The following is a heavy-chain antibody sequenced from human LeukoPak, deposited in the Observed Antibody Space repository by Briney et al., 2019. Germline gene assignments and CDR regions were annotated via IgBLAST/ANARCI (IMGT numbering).Heavy chain of an antibody. V-gene: IGHV4-61*02. Sequence: SETLSLTCTVSGGSISSGSYYWSWIRQPAGKGLEWIGRIYTSGSTNYNPSLKSRVTISVDTSKNQFSLKLNSVTAADTAVYYCARGVTMVRGVWDYGMDVWGHGTTVTVSS. D-gene: IGHD3-10*01. CDR2: IYTSGST. CDR3: ARGVTMVRGVWDYGMDV. J-gene: IGHJ6*02. CDR1: GGSISSGSYY.